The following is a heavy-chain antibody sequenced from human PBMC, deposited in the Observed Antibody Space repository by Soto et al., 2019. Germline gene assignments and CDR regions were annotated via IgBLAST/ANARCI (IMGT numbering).Heavy chain of an antibody. J-gene: IGHJ5*02. CDR3: AIDLEQQLVGWFDP. D-gene: IGHD6-13*01. CDR2: ISSSSSYI. CDR1: GFTFSSYS. V-gene: IGHV3-21*01. Sequence: EVQLVESGGGLVKPGGSLRLSCAASGFTFSSYSMNWVRQAPGKGLEWVSSISSSSSYIYYADSVKGRFTISRDNAKNSLYLQMNGLRAVDTAVHYCAIDLEQQLVGWFDPWGQVTLVTVSS.